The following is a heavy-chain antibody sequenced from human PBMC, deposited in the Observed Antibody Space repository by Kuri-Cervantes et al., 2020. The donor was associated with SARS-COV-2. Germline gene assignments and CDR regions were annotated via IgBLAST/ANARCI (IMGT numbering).Heavy chain of an antibody. D-gene: IGHD3-3*01. J-gene: IGHJ4*02. CDR1: GFTFSSYS. V-gene: IGHV3-21*04. CDR2: ISSSSSYI. CDR3: AKDSPRRFLEWLSDLHFDY. Sequence: GGSLRLSCAASGFTFSSYSMNWVRQAPGKGLEWVSSISSSSSYIYYADSVKGRFTISRDNSKNTLYLQMNSLRAEDTAVYYCAKDSPRRFLEWLSDLHFDYWGQGTLVTVSS.